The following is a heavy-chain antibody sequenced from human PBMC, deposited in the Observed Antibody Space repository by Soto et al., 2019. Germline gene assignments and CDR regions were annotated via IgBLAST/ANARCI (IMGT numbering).Heavy chain of an antibody. Sequence: SETLSLTCTVSGGSISNYYLSWIRQPPGKGLEWIGYIYYSGSTNYNPSLKSRVTISVDTSKNQFSLKLSSVTAADTAVYYCARLYGSGWSHFDYWGQGTLVTVSS. CDR2: IYYSGST. CDR3: ARLYGSGWSHFDY. V-gene: IGHV4-59*01. J-gene: IGHJ4*02. CDR1: GGSISNYY. D-gene: IGHD6-19*01.